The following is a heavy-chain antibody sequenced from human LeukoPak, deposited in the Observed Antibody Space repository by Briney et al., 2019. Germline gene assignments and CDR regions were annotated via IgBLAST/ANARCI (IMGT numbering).Heavy chain of an antibody. Sequence: PSETLSLTCAVSGYSISSGYFWAWIRPPPGKGLEGIGNIYHSGSTYYNPSLKSRVTISGDTSKNQFSLKLSSVTAADTAVYYCARYYYDSSGYYWGNFDYWGQGTLVTASS. CDR3: ARYYYDSSGYYWGNFDY. J-gene: IGHJ4*02. CDR2: IYHSGST. V-gene: IGHV4-38-2*01. CDR1: GYSISSGYF. D-gene: IGHD3-22*01.